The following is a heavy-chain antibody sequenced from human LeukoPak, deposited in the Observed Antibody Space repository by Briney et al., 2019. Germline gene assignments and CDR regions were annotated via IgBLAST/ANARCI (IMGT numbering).Heavy chain of an antibody. V-gene: IGHV3-7*03. Sequence: GSLRLSCAASGFTFSGFWMSWVRQSPGKGLEWVANIKQDGSKKEYVDSVKGRFTISRDNSKNTLYLQMNSLRAEDTAVYYCAICSGTLGGYWGQGTLVTVSS. CDR1: GFTFSGFW. D-gene: IGHD3-10*02. J-gene: IGHJ4*02. CDR3: AICSGTLGGY. CDR2: IKQDGSKK.